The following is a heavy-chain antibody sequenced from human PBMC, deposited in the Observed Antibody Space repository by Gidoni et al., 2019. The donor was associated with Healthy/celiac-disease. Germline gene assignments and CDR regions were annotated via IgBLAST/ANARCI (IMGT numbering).Heavy chain of an antibody. CDR3: AKEMIAVAGTPWFGMDV. D-gene: IGHD6-19*01. CDR2: IRGSGSST. V-gene: IGHV3-23*01. Sequence: EVQLLESGGGLVQPGGSLRLSCAASGFTFSRYAMNWVRQAPGKGLEWVSGIRGSGSSTHYGDSVKGRFTISRNNSKNTLYLQMNSLRAEDTAAYYCAKEMIAVAGTPWFGMDVWGQGTTVTVSS. J-gene: IGHJ6*02. CDR1: GFTFSRYA.